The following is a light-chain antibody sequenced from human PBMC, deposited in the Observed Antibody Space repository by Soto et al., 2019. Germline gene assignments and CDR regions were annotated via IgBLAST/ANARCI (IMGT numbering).Light chain of an antibody. J-gene: IGKJ1*01. CDR2: AAS. CDR3: QQTYNTPRT. V-gene: IGKV1-39*01. Sequence: DIQMTQSPSSLSASVGDRLTITCRASQSINYYLNWYQQKPGTAPKLLIYAASTLQSGVPSRFSGSGSGTDFTLTTTSLQPEDFAVYYCQQTYNTPRTFGQGTKVDNK. CDR1: QSINYY.